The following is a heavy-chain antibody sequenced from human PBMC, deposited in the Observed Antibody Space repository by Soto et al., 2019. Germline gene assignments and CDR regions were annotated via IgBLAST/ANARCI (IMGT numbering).Heavy chain of an antibody. V-gene: IGHV1-69*13. J-gene: IGHJ6*02. Sequence: SVKVSCKASGGPFSSYAISWVRQAPGQGLEWMGGIIPIFGTANYAQKFQGRVTITADESTSTAYMELSSLRTEDTAGYYCARIGTGSGSYYKGVYYYGMDVWGQGTTVTVSS. D-gene: IGHD3-10*01. CDR2: IIPIFGTA. CDR3: ARIGTGSGSYYKGVYYYGMDV. CDR1: GGPFSSYA.